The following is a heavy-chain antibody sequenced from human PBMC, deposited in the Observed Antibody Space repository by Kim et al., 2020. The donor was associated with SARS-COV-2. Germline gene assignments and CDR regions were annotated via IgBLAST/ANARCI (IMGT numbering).Heavy chain of an antibody. V-gene: IGHV1-46*01. Sequence: ASVKVSCKASGYTFTSYYMHWVRQAPGQGLEWMGIINPSGGSTSYAQKFQGRVTMTRDTSTSTVYMELSSLRSEDTAVYYCARDHAPNITMIPPHWFDPWGQGTLVTVSS. D-gene: IGHD3-22*01. CDR2: INPSGGST. J-gene: IGHJ5*02. CDR3: ARDHAPNITMIPPHWFDP. CDR1: GYTFTSYY.